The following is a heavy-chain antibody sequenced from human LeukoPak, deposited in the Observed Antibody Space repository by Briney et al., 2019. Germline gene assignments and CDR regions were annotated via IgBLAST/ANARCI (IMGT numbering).Heavy chain of an antibody. J-gene: IGHJ4*02. CDR2: ISGSGGST. CDR3: AKDGRAYDFWSGYQPYYFDY. V-gene: IGHV3-23*01. Sequence: QSGGSLRLSCAASGFTFSSYAMSRVRQAPGKGLEWVSAISGSGGSTYYADSVKGRFTISRDNSKNTLYLQMNSLRAEDTAVYYCAKDGRAYDFWSGYQPYYFDYWGQGTLVTVSS. D-gene: IGHD3-3*01. CDR1: GFTFSSYA.